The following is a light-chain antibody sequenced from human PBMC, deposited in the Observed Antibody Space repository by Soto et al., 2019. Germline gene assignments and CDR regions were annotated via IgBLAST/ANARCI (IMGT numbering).Light chain of an antibody. CDR1: QSISRW. CDR3: QQYNTYYT. V-gene: IGKV1-5*01. CDR2: DAS. J-gene: IGKJ2*01. Sequence: DIQMTQSPSTLSASVGDRVTISCRASQSISRWVAWYQQKPGKAPKLLIYDASSSESGVPSRCSGSGSGTEFTLTISSLQHDDFASYYCQQYNTYYTFGQGTKLEIK.